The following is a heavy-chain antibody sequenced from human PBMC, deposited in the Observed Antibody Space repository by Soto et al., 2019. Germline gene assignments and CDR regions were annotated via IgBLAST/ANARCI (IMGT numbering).Heavy chain of an antibody. CDR3: ARDSYAPHV. CDR2: INIDGSGT. J-gene: IGHJ6*02. D-gene: IGHD4-17*01. CDR1: GCTFSNYW. Sequence: PGGSLRLSCAASGCTFSNYWMHCVRQAPGKGLVWDSRINIDGSGTTYADYVTGRFTLSRDNAKNTVFLEMKNLRAEETAVYYCARDSYAPHVWGQGTTVTVSS. V-gene: IGHV3-74*03.